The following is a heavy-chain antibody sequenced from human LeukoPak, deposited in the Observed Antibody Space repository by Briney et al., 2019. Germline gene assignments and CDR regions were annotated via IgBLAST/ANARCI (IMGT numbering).Heavy chain of an antibody. CDR2: ISAYNGNT. Sequence: ASVKVSCKASGYTFTSYGISWVRQAPGQGLEWMGWISAYNGNTNYAQKVQGRVTMTEDTSTDTAYMELSSLRSEDTAVYYCATLAVAGTKAFHYWGQGTLVTVSS. D-gene: IGHD6-19*01. CDR1: GYTFTSYG. CDR3: ATLAVAGTKAFHY. V-gene: IGHV1-18*01. J-gene: IGHJ4*02.